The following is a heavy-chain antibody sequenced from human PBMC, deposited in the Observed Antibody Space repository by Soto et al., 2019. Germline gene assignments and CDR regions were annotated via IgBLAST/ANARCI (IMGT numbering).Heavy chain of an antibody. CDR2: INHSGST. CDR3: ARDKITGLFDY. CDR1: GGSFSGYY. J-gene: IGHJ4*02. Sequence: SETLSLTCAVYGGSFSGYYWTWIRQPPGTGLEWIGEINHSGSTNYNPSLKSRVTISVDTSKNLFSLKLTSVTAADTPVYYCARDKITGLFDYWGQGTLVTVSS. D-gene: IGHD2-8*02. V-gene: IGHV4-34*01.